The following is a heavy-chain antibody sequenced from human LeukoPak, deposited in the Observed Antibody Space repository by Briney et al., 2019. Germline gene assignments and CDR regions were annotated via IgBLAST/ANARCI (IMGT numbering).Heavy chain of an antibody. D-gene: IGHD6-19*01. V-gene: IGHV3-30-3*01. CDR2: ISYDGSNK. CDR1: GFTFSSYA. J-gene: IGHJ5*02. Sequence: GGSLRLSCAASGFTFSSYAMHWVRQAPGKGLEWVAVISYDGSNKYYADSVKGRFTISRDNSKNTLYLQMNSLRAEDTAVYYCARETVAGTNWFDTWGQGTLVTVSS. CDR3: ARETVAGTNWFDT.